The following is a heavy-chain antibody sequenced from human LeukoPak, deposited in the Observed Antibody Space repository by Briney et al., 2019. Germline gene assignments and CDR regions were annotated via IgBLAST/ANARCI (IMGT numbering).Heavy chain of an antibody. CDR1: GSTFSSYA. J-gene: IGHJ4*02. V-gene: IGHV3-23*01. D-gene: IGHD1-7*01. CDR3: AEKKNFYFDY. CDR2: ISSSGSTT. Sequence: GGSLRPSCAPPGSTFSSYAMSWVGQVPGKGLEWLSAISSSGSTTYYADSVKGRFTISRDNSKNTLYLQMNSLRAEDTAVYYCAEKKNFYFDYWGQGTLVTVSS.